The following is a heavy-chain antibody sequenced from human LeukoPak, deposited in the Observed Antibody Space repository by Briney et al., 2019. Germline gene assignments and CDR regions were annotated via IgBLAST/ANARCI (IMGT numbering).Heavy chain of an antibody. V-gene: IGHV4-39*07. J-gene: IGHJ4*02. CDR1: GGSISSSSYY. CDR3: ARRKIIDDY. Sequence: SETLSLTCTVSGGSISSSSYYWGWIRQPPGKGLEWIGSIYYSGSTYYNPSLKSRVTISVDTSKNQFSLKLSSVTAADTAVYYCARRKIIDDYWGQGTLVTVSS. D-gene: IGHD2/OR15-2a*01. CDR2: IYYSGST.